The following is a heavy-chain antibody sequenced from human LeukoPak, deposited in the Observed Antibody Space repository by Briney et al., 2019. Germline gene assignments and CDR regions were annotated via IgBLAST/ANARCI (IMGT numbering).Heavy chain of an antibody. J-gene: IGHJ6*02. CDR1: GFSFSTYS. CDR3: ARGGMGANSQEYFYYGMDV. CDR2: ISRTSSYI. D-gene: IGHD2-8*01. Sequence: GGSLRLSCAAAGFSFSTYSMNWVRQTPGKGLEWVSSISRTSSYIYCADSVKGRFTLSRDNGKNSLYLQMNSLRAEDTAVYYCARGGMGANSQEYFYYGMDVWGQGTTVTVSS. V-gene: IGHV3-21*01.